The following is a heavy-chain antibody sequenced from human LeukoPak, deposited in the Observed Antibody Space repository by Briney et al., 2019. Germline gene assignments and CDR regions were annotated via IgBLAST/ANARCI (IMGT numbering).Heavy chain of an antibody. J-gene: IGHJ4*02. CDR2: INHSGAT. V-gene: IGHV4-34*01. CDR3: ATPTRGGIAVTGTFGH. D-gene: IGHD6-19*01. Sequence: PSETLSLTCAGSGGAFTGYYWSWIRQPPGKGLGWIGEINHSGATNYNPSLKSRVTLSVDTPKNQFSLSLTSVSAADTGGYYCATPTRGGIAVTGTFGHWGQGTQVTVSS. CDR1: GGAFTGYY.